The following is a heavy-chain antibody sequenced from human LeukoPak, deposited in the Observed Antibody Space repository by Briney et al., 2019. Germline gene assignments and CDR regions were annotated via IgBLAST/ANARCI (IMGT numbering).Heavy chain of an antibody. Sequence: WSRQAPGKGLEWVASINSDGSEGYYAEVVKGRFTISRDNAKNSLYLQINSLRAEDTAVYYCARSSYSSSSSVWGQGTMVTVSS. V-gene: IGHV3-7*03. CDR3: ARSSYSSSSSV. J-gene: IGHJ3*01. CDR2: INSDGSEG. D-gene: IGHD6-6*01.